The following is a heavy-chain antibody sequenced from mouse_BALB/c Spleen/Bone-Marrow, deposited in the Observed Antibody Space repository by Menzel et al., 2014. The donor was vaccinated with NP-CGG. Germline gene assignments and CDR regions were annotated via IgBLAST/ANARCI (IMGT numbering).Heavy chain of an antibody. CDR2: IYPGNSDT. Sequence: EVMLVESGTVLARPGASVKMSCKASGYTFTSYWMHWVKQRPGQGLEWIGAIYPGNSDTSYNQKFKGKAKLTAVTSTSTAYMELSSLTNEDSAVYYCTRAMITRAWFAYWGQGTLVTVSA. D-gene: IGHD2-4*01. V-gene: IGHV1-5*01. J-gene: IGHJ3*01. CDR1: GYTFTSYW. CDR3: TRAMITRAWFAY.